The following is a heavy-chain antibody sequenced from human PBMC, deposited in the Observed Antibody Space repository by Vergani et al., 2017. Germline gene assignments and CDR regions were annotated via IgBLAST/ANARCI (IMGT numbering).Heavy chain of an antibody. J-gene: IGHJ6*03. CDR3: ARHRIYYDSSGYDFGSYYYFYYMDV. D-gene: IGHD3-22*01. Sequence: QVQLVESGGGLVKPGGSLRLSCAASGFTFSDYYMSWIRQAPGKGLEWVSYISSSGSTIYYADSVKGRFTISRDNAKNSLYLQMNSLRAEDTAVYYCARHRIYYDSSGYDFGSYYYFYYMDVWGKGTTVTVSS. CDR1: GFTFSDYY. V-gene: IGHV3-11*04. CDR2: ISSSGSTI.